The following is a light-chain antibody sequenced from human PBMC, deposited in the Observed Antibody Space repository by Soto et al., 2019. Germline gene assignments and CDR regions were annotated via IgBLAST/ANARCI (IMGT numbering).Light chain of an antibody. CDR3: QQYNNLWT. Sequence: EIVITQSRATLSLSPGERATLSCRASHSVSSNLAWYQQKPGQAPRLLIYGASTRATGIPARFSGSGSGTEFTLTISSLQSEAFAVYSCQQYNNLWTFGQGTKV. CDR1: HSVSSN. J-gene: IGKJ1*01. CDR2: GAS. V-gene: IGKV3-15*01.